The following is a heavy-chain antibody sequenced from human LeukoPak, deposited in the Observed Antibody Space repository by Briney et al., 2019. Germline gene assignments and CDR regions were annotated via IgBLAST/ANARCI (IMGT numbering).Heavy chain of an antibody. D-gene: IGHD2-15*01. CDR3: AREWSDAFDI. CDR1: GYTFTVYY. V-gene: IGHV1-2*06. J-gene: IGHJ3*02. Sequence: ASVTVSCTASGYTFTVYYMHWVRPAPGQGLEWMGRINPNSGGTNYAQKFQGRVTMTRDTSISTAYMELSRLRSDDTAVYYCAREWSDAFDIWGQGTMVTVSS. CDR2: INPNSGGT.